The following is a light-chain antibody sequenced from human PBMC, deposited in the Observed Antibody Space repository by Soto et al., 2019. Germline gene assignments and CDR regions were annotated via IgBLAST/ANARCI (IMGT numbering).Light chain of an antibody. CDR3: CSYTTSNTRQIV. CDR1: SSDVGGYNY. V-gene: IGLV2-14*01. J-gene: IGLJ1*01. CDR2: DVS. Sequence: QSVLTQPASVSGSPGQSITICCTGTSSDVGGYNYVSWYQQHPGKAPKFMIYDVSNRPSGVSNRFSGSKSGNTASRTISGLQAEDEADYYCCSYTTSNTRQIVFGTGTKVTVL.